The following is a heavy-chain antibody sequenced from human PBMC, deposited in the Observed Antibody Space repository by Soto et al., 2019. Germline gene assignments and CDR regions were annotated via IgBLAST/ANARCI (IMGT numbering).Heavy chain of an antibody. Sequence: PSETLSLTCTVSNGSISNFYWNLIRQSAGKGLEWIGRIHGSGSATYNPSLRSRVTMSVDTSKNQFSLKVNSVTGADTAVYYCARSSHKESWFDPWGQGTLVTVSS. CDR1: NGSISNFY. J-gene: IGHJ5*02. D-gene: IGHD6-13*01. CDR3: ARSSHKESWFDP. CDR2: IHGSGSA. V-gene: IGHV4-4*07.